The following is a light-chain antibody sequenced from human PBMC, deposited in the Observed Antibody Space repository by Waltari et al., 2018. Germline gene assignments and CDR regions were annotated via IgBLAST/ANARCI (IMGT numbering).Light chain of an antibody. Sequence: QSALPQPASVPGSPRQSITISCTATSSDVGGYYYGTWYQQHPGKAPKLMIYDVSNRPSGVSNRFSGSKSGNTASLTISGLQAEDEADYYCSSYTSSSPLVFGGGTKLTVL. V-gene: IGLV2-14*01. CDR2: DVS. CDR3: SSYTSSSPLV. CDR1: SSDVGGYYY. J-gene: IGLJ3*02.